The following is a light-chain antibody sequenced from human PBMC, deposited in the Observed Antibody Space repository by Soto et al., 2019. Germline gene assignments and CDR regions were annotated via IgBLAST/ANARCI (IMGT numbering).Light chain of an antibody. Sequence: QLVVTQSPSASASLGASVKLTCTLSSGHSTYAIAWHQQQPEKGPRYLMNLNSDGSHSKGDGIPDRFSGSSSGTERYLTISSLQSEDEADYYCQTWGTGIWVFGGGTKLTV. J-gene: IGLJ3*02. CDR2: LNSDGSH. CDR3: QTWGTGIWV. CDR1: SGHSTYA. V-gene: IGLV4-69*01.